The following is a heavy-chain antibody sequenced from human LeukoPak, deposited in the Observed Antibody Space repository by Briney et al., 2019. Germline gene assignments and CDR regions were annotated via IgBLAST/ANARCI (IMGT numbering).Heavy chain of an antibody. V-gene: IGHV3-48*02. Sequence: GGSLRLSCAASGFTVGSNYMSWVRQAPGKGLEWVSYISSSSRTIYYVDSVKGRFTISRDNAKNSLYLQMNSLRDEDTAVYYCARDPYSYGNGYYFDCWGQGTLVTVSS. CDR1: GFTVGSNY. CDR3: ARDPYSYGNGYYFDC. CDR2: ISSSSRTI. D-gene: IGHD5-18*01. J-gene: IGHJ4*02.